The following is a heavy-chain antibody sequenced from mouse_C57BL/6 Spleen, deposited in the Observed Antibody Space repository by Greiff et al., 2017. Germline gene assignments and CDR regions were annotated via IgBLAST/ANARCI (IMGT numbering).Heavy chain of an antibody. Sequence: VQLQQSGAELVRPGASVQLSCKASGYTFTDYYINWVKQRPGQGLEWIARIYPGSGNTYYNEKFKGKATLTAEKSSSTAYMQLSSLTSEDSAVYFCAREEVSNYDGYWYFDVWGTGTTVTVSS. J-gene: IGHJ1*03. CDR2: IYPGSGNT. D-gene: IGHD2-4*01. CDR1: GYTFTDYY. V-gene: IGHV1-76*01. CDR3: AREEVSNYDGYWYFDV.